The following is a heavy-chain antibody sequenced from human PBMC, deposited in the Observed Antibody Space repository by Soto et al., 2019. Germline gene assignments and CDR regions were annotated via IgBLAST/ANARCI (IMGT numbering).Heavy chain of an antibody. Sequence: ASETLSLTCAVYGGSFSGYYWSWIRQPPGKGLEWIGEINHSGSTNYNPSLKSRVTISVDTSKNQFSLKLSSVTAADTAVYYCAGLIGRTTRLWYYYYGMDVWGQGTTVTVSS. V-gene: IGHV4-34*01. CDR3: AGLIGRTTRLWYYYYGMDV. CDR1: GGSFSGYY. J-gene: IGHJ6*02. CDR2: INHSGST. D-gene: IGHD1-7*01.